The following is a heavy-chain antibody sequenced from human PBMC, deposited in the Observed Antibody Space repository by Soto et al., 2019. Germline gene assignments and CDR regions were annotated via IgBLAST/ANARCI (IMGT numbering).Heavy chain of an antibody. CDR1: GFTFTSSA. CDR3: AADYYYDSSGYIRYYYGMDV. D-gene: IGHD3-22*01. V-gene: IGHV1-58*01. J-gene: IGHJ6*02. CDR2: IVVGSGNT. Sequence: QMQLVQSGPEVKKPGTSVKVSCKASGFTFTSSAVQWVRQARGQRLEWIGWIVVGSGNTNYAQKFQERVTITRDMSTSTAYMELSSLRSEDTAVYYCAADYYYDSSGYIRYYYGMDVWGQGTTVTVSS.